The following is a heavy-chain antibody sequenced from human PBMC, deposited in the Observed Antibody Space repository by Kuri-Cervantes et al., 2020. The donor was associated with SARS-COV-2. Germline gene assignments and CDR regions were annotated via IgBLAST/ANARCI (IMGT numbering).Heavy chain of an antibody. CDR1: GFTFSSYG. V-gene: IGHV3-30*02. Sequence: GESLKISCAASGFTFSSYGMHWVRQAPGKWLEWVAFIRYDGSNKYYADSVKGRFTISRDKTKNSLYLQMNSLRAEDTAVYYCARGGHYTNGVSYGDYYFGLWGRGTLVTVSS. CDR2: IRYDGSNK. J-gene: IGHJ2*01. D-gene: IGHD2-8*01. CDR3: ARGGHYTNGVSYGDYYFGL.